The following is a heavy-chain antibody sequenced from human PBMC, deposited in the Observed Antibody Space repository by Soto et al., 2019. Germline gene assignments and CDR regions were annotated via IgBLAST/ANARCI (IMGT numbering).Heavy chain of an antibody. CDR1: GYSFANYW. CDR3: ARHPYIGGFDV. Sequence: GASLKISCQGSGYSFANYWISWVRQMPGKGLEWMGRFSPTDSYTDYNPSFQGHVTISGDKSINTAYVQWSSLRASDTAMYFCARHPYIGGFDVWGQGTTVTVSS. J-gene: IGHJ6*02. V-gene: IGHV5-10-1*01. CDR2: FSPTDSYT. D-gene: IGHD2-15*01.